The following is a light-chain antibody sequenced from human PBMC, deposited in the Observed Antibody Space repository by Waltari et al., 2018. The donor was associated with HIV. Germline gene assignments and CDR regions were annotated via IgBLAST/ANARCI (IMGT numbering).Light chain of an antibody. CDR2: NDD. V-gene: IGLV1-44*01. CDR3: AALDDTLNVYV. J-gene: IGLJ1*01. Sequence: QSVLTQPPSVSGAPGQRVTISCSGSGSNIRSNFVNWYQQLPVTAPRVLIYNDDQRPPGVPARFSGSKSGTTASLAISGLQSGDEAEYYCAALDDTLNVYVFGSGTKVTVL. CDR1: GSNIRSNF.